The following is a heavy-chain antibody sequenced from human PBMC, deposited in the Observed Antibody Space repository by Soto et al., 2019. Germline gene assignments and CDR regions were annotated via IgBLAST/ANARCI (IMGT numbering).Heavy chain of an antibody. CDR1: GFSLSTSGVG. D-gene: IGHD3-22*01. V-gene: IGHV2-5*02. J-gene: IGHJ4*02. CDR2: IFWDDDK. Sequence: QITLKESGPTLVKPTQTLTLTCTFSGFSLSTSGVGVGWIRQPPGKALEWVALIFWDDDKGYSPSLKSRLTITKDTSQNQVVLTMTNMDPVDTATYYCAHSVDSSGYYYDFDYWGQGTLVTVSS. CDR3: AHSVDSSGYYYDFDY.